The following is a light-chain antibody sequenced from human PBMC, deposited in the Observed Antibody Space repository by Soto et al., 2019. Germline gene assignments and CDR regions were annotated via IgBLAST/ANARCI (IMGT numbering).Light chain of an antibody. Sequence: EIEMTQSPLSLPVTPGEPASISCRSSQSLLHSNGYNYVDWYLQKPGQSPQLLIYLGSNRASGVPDRFSGSGSGTHFTLKISRVEAEDVGVYYCMQALQIPPTFGGGTKVDIK. CDR1: QSLLHSNGYNY. CDR3: MQALQIPPT. J-gene: IGKJ4*01. CDR2: LGS. V-gene: IGKV2-28*01.